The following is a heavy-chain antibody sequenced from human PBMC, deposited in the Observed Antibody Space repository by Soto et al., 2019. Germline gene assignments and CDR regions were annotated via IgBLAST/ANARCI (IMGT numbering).Heavy chain of an antibody. CDR1: GFTFTSSA. J-gene: IGHJ6*03. CDR3: AASPFLGYCSSTSCQAPYYYYYMDV. Sequence: ASVKVSCKASGFTFTSSAMQWVRQARGQRLEWIGWIVVGSGNTNYAQKFQERVTITRDMSTSTAYMELSSLRSEDTAVYYCAASPFLGYCSSTSCQAPYYYYYMDVWGKGTTVTVSS. V-gene: IGHV1-58*02. D-gene: IGHD2-2*01. CDR2: IVVGSGNT.